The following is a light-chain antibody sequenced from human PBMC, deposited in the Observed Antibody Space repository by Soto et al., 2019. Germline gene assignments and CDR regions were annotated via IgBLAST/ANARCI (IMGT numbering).Light chain of an antibody. CDR3: QQYNTWPPEYT. Sequence: EIVLTQSPDILSVSPGEGAILSCRASRDIRTNLAWYQHRPGQPPRLLIYEANIRASGVPARFSGSGSGTDFTLTMSDLQAEDFALYSCQQYNTWPPEYTFGQGTKL. V-gene: IGKV3-15*01. CDR2: EAN. CDR1: RDIRTN. J-gene: IGKJ2*01.